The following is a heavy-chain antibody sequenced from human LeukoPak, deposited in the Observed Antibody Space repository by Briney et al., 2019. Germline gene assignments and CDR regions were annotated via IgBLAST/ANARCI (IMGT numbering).Heavy chain of an antibody. V-gene: IGHV3-30*02. CDR2: IRYDGSNK. CDR1: GFTFSSYG. D-gene: IGHD3-22*01. CDR3: AKGDSSGYYPFDY. Sequence: PGGSLRLSCAASGFTFSSYGMHWVRQAPGKGLEWVAFIRYDGSNKYYADSVKGRFTISRDNSKNTLCLQMNSLRAEDTAVYYCAKGDSSGYYPFDYWGQGTLVTVSS. J-gene: IGHJ4*02.